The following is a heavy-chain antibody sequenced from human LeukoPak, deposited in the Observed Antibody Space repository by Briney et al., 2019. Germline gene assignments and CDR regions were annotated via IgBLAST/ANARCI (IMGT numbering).Heavy chain of an antibody. Sequence: PGGSLRLSCAASGFTFSSFTMHWVRQAPGKGLEYVSAISSNGGNTCYANSVKGRFTISRDNSKNTLYLQMGSLRAEDMALYYCAREAVGSHYDYWGQGTPVTVSS. CDR1: GFTFSSFT. D-gene: IGHD6-13*01. CDR3: AREAVGSHYDY. V-gene: IGHV3-64*01. CDR2: ISSNGGNT. J-gene: IGHJ4*02.